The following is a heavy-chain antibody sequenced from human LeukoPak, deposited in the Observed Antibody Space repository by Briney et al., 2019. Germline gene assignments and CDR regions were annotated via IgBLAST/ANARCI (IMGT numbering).Heavy chain of an antibody. CDR1: GFTFSSYW. V-gene: IGHV3-7*01. J-gene: IGHJ4*02. Sequence: PGGSLRLSCAASGFTFSSYWMSWVRQAPGKGLEWVANIKQDGSEKYYVDSVKGRFTISRDNAKDSLYLQMNSLRAEGTAVYYCARARDYGDFDYWGQGTLVTVSS. D-gene: IGHD4-17*01. CDR2: IKQDGSEK. CDR3: ARARDYGDFDY.